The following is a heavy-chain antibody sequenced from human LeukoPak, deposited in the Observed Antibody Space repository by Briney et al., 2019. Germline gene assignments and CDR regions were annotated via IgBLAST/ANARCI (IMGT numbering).Heavy chain of an antibody. J-gene: IGHJ4*02. D-gene: IGHD1-26*01. V-gene: IGHV3-7*01. CDR1: GFTFSSYW. CDR3: ASEIVGASPFDY. Sequence: PGGSLRLSWAASGFTFSSYWMSWVRQAPGKGLEWVANIKQDGSEKYYVDSVKGRFTISRDNAKNSLYLQMNSLRAEDTAVYYCASEIVGASPFDYWGQGTLVTVSS. CDR2: IKQDGSEK.